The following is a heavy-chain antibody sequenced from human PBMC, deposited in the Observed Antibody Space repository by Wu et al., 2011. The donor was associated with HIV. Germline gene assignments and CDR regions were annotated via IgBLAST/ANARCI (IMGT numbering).Heavy chain of an antibody. J-gene: IGHJ4*02. V-gene: IGHV5-51*01. Sequence: VQLVQSGAEVKKSGESLKISCKGSGYSFTDYWIGWVRQMPGKGLEWMGIIYPRDSATKYSPSFEGQVTISADKSISTAYLQWSSLKASDTAIYYCARHDFARGGFDSWGQGNPGHRLL. CDR3: ARHDFARGGFDS. D-gene: IGHD3-16*01. CDR2: IYPRDSAT. CDR1: GYSFTDYW.